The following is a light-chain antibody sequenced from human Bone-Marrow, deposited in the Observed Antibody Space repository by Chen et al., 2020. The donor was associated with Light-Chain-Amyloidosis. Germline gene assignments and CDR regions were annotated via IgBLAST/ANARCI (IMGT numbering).Light chain of an antibody. J-gene: IGLJ3*02. CDR1: NIGSTS. V-gene: IGLV3-21*02. Sequence: SYVLTQPSSVSLSPGQTATIACGGNNIGSTSVTWYQQTPGKAPLLVVYDDSYRPSVIPERVAGSKSGNKATLNISRVEDGDEADYYCQVWDRCSDRPVFSGGTKLTVL. CDR2: DDS. CDR3: QVWDRCSDRPV.